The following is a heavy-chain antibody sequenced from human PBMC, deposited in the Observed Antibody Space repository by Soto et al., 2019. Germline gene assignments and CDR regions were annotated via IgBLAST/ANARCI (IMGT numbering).Heavy chain of an antibody. J-gene: IGHJ3*02. CDR2: ISSSSSYI. Sequence: PGGSLRLCCAASGFTFSSYSMNWVRQAPGKGLEWVSSISSSSSYIYYADSVKGRFTISRDNAKNSLYLQMNSLRAEDTAVYYCAIASGLNYDLCAIHISGQATMGTVSS. V-gene: IGHV3-21*01. CDR1: GFTFSSYS. D-gene: IGHD3-3*01. CDR3: AIASGLNYDLCAIHI.